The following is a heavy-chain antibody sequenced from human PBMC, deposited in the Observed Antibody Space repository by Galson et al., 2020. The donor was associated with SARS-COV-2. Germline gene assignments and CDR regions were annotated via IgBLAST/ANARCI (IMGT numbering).Heavy chain of an antibody. Sequence: ASETLSLTCTVSGGSIISYPWNWIRQPPGKGLEWIGYIDNSGGTKYNPSLQSRVTMSVDTSKNKFSLRLSSVTAADTAVYYCARGFDYWGQGTLVTVSS. CDR1: GGSIISYP. J-gene: IGHJ4*02. CDR3: ARGFDY. V-gene: IGHV4-59*01. CDR2: IDNSGGT.